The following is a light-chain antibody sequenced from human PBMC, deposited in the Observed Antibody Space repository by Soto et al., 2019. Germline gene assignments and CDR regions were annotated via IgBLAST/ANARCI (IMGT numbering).Light chain of an antibody. Sequence: EIVMTQSPVTLSVSPGERATLSCRASQSVSSKLAWYQQKPGLAPRLLIYDASTRTTGIPARFSGSGSGTEFTLTISRLEPEDFAVYYCQQYGSSITFGQGTRLEIK. CDR2: DAS. J-gene: IGKJ5*01. CDR3: QQYGSSIT. CDR1: QSVSSK. V-gene: IGKV3-15*01.